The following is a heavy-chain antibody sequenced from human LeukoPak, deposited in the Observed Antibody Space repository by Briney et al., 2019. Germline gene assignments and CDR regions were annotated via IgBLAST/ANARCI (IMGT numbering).Heavy chain of an antibody. CDR3: ATVGRKRVVAAWLHWFDP. D-gene: IGHD2-15*01. CDR1: GYTFTSYG. V-gene: IGHV1-18*04. Sequence: ASVKVSCKASGYTFTSYGISWVRQAPGQGLEWMGWISAYNGNTNYAQKLQGRVTMTTDTSTSTAYMELRSLRSDDTAVYYCATVGRKRVVAAWLHWFDPWGQGTLVTVSS. J-gene: IGHJ5*02. CDR2: ISAYNGNT.